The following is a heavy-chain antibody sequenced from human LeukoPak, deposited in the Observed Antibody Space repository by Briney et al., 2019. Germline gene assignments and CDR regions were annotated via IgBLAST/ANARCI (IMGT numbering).Heavy chain of an antibody. CDR2: ISYDGSNE. D-gene: IGHD5-12*01. Sequence: PGGSLRLSCAASGFTFSRYAMHWVRQAPGKGLEWVAVISYDGSNEYYADSVKGRFTISRDSSENTLYLQMNSLRVEDTAVYYCAKDPSYSGYGPDYWGQGTLVTVSS. V-gene: IGHV3-30-3*01. CDR1: GFTFSRYA. J-gene: IGHJ4*02. CDR3: AKDPSYSGYGPDY.